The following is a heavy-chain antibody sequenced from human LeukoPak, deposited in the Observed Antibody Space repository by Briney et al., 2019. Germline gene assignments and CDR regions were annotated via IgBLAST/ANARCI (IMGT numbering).Heavy chain of an antibody. Sequence: PGGSLRLSCAASGFTFSNAWVSWVRQAPGKGLEWVRRIKSKTDGGTTDYAAPMKGRFIISRDDSKNTLYLQMNSLKTEDTAVYYCTTDFYDSSGSPDWWGQGTLVTVSS. CDR1: GFTFSNAW. CDR3: TTDFYDSSGSPDW. J-gene: IGHJ4*02. D-gene: IGHD3-22*01. V-gene: IGHV3-15*01. CDR2: IKSKTDGGTT.